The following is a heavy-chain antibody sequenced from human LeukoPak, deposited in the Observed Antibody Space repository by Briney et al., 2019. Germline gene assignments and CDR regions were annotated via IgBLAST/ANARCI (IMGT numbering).Heavy chain of an antibody. Sequence: PGGSLRLSCAVSGFTFSDYYMSWIRQAPGKGLEWVSYISSSGNTKYYADSVKGRFTISRDNAKNSLYLQINSLRAEDTAVYYCATQKNDFWSGSSYDAFDIWGHGTMVIVSS. CDR3: ATQKNDFWSGSSYDAFDI. D-gene: IGHD3-3*01. CDR2: ISSSGNTK. J-gene: IGHJ3*02. V-gene: IGHV3-11*01. CDR1: GFTFSDYY.